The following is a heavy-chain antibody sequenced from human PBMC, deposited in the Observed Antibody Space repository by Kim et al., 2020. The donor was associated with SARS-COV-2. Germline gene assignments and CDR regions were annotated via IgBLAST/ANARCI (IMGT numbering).Heavy chain of an antibody. CDR2: ISSSGSTI. CDR1: GFTFSSYE. Sequence: GGSLRLSCAASGFTFSSYEMNWVRQAPGKGLEWVSYISSSGSTIYYADSVKGRFTISSDNAKNSLYLQMNSLRAEDTAVYYCARIAVAGTLDYWGQGTLVTVSS. D-gene: IGHD6-19*01. V-gene: IGHV3-48*03. CDR3: ARIAVAGTLDY. J-gene: IGHJ4*02.